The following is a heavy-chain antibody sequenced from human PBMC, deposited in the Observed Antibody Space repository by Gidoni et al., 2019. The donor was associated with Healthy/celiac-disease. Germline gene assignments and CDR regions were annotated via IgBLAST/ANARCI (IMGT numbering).Heavy chain of an antibody. CDR3: ARYCSSTSCLGYFDY. Sequence: QVQLVESGVGLVKPGCSLRLSCAASGFPFSDYYMGWIRPGPGKGLEWGSYISSRRRYTNYADSVKGRFTISRDNAKNSLYLQMNSLRAEDTAVYYCARYCSSTSCLGYFDYWGQGTLVTVSS. J-gene: IGHJ4*02. V-gene: IGHV3-11*05. CDR2: ISSRRRYT. D-gene: IGHD2-2*01. CDR1: GFPFSDYY.